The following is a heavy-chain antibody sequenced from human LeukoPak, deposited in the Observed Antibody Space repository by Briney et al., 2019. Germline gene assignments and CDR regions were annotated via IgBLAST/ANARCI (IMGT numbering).Heavy chain of an antibody. CDR1: GFTFSSYA. D-gene: IGHD3-22*01. CDR3: TKINAYHYDSSGYYFDY. V-gene: IGHV3-23*01. CDR2: ISGSGGNT. Sequence: GGSLRLSCAASGFTFSSYAMNWVRQAPGKGLEWVSGISGSGGNTCYADSVKGRFTISRDNSKSTLYLQMNSPRAEDTAVYYCTKINAYHYDSSGYYFDYWGQGTLVTVSS. J-gene: IGHJ4*02.